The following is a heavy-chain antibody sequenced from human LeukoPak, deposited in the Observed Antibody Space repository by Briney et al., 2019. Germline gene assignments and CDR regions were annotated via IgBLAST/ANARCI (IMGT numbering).Heavy chain of an antibody. Sequence: VASVKVSCKASGGTFSSYAISWVRQAPGQGLEWMGGIIPILGTANYAQKFQGRVTITADESTSTAYMELSSLRSEDTAVYYCARRADSSGTYYYYYMDVWGKGTTVTVSS. CDR1: GGTFSSYA. V-gene: IGHV1-69*01. CDR3: ARRADSSGTYYYYYMDV. J-gene: IGHJ6*03. D-gene: IGHD3-22*01. CDR2: IIPILGTA.